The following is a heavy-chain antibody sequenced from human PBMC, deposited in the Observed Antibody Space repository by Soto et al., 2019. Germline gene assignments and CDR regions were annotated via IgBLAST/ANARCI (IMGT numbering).Heavy chain of an antibody. D-gene: IGHD7-27*01. Sequence: GGSLRLSCAASGFTFTIFAMSWVRQSPGKGLEWVSTISGSGGSTYYADAVNGRFTISRDNSMGTLYLQMKSLRVEDTAIYYCAKEVSLGSTVDLGYWGQGTLVTVSS. J-gene: IGHJ4*02. CDR3: AKEVSLGSTVDLGY. CDR1: GFTFTIFA. CDR2: ISGSGGST. V-gene: IGHV3-23*01.